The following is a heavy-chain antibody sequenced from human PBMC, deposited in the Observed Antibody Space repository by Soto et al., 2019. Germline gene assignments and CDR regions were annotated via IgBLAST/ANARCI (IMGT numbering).Heavy chain of an antibody. D-gene: IGHD2-8*01. V-gene: IGHV4-30-4*08. J-gene: IGHJ4*02. CDR1: GGSIRSAFYY. CDR3: ARAPIAVSASGFGY. Sequence: SETLSLTCSVSGGSIRSAFYYWSWIRQPPGQGLEWLGYIYYTGNTYYTPSLKSRLTISMDTSKSRLSLNLTSVTAADTAVYYCARAPIAVSASGFGYWGQGTLVTVSS. CDR2: IYYTGNT.